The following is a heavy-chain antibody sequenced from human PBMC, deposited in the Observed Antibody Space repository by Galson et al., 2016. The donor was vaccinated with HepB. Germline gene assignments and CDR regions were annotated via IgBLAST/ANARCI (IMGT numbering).Heavy chain of an antibody. CDR2: ISSDGSNK. CDR1: GFTFSSCV. V-gene: IGHV3-30*03. Sequence: SLRLSCAASGFTFSSCVMYWVRQAPGKGLECVAVISSDGSNKYSADSVKGRFTISRDNSKNTLYLQMNSLRGEDTAVYYCARNYNYYDSSGNSSWGQGTLVTVSS. D-gene: IGHD3-22*01. CDR3: ARNYNYYDSSGNSS. J-gene: IGHJ5*02.